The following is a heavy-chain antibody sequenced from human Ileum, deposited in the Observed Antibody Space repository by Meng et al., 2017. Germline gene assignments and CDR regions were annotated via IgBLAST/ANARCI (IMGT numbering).Heavy chain of an antibody. J-gene: IGHJ4*02. CDR2: AST. D-gene: IGHD7-27*01. Sequence: QVQLQGSGPGLVRPSVPLSLICAVSGGSVSNSGYQWGWIRQPPGKGLEWIGYASTNYNPSLKSRVTISVDTSKNQFSLKLTSVTAADTAVYYCARDHWGSLDYWGQGVLVTVSS. V-gene: IGHV4-61*08. CDR1: GGSVSNSGYQ. CDR3: ARDHWGSLDY.